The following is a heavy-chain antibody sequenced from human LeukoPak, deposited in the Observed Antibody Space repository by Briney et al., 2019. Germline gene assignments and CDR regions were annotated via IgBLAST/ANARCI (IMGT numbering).Heavy chain of an antibody. J-gene: IGHJ3*02. CDR1: GYSFTSYW. D-gene: IGHD3-10*01. CDR2: IYPGDSDT. CDR3: ARQIVPEGVFDAFDI. V-gene: IGHV5-51*01. Sequence: GESLKISCKGSGYSFTSYWIGWVRQMPGKGLEWMGIIYPGDSDTRYSPSFQGQVTISADKSISTAYLQWSSLKASDTAMYYCARQIVPEGVFDAFDIWGQGTMVTVSS.